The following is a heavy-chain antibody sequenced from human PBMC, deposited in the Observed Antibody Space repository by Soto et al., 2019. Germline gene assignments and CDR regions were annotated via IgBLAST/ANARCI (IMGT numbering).Heavy chain of an antibody. V-gene: IGHV3-30-3*01. D-gene: IGHD3-3*01. J-gene: IGHJ4*02. CDR3: ARDKRDLRFLEWSYYFDY. Sequence: QVQLVESGGGVVQPGRSLRLSCAASGFTFSSCAMHWVRQAPGKGLEWVALISYVGSNKYYADSVKGRFTISRDNSKNTLYLQMNSLRAEETAVYYCARDKRDLRFLEWSYYFDYWGQGTLVTVSS. CDR2: ISYVGSNK. CDR1: GFTFSSCA.